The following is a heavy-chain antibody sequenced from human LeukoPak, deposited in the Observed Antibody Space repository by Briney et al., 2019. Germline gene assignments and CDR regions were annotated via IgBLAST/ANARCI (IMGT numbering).Heavy chain of an antibody. J-gene: IGHJ5*02. Sequence: ASVKVSCKASGYTFTSYNIIWVRQAPGQGLEWMAWISPYKGNTNYAQNLQGRVTLTLDTSTTTAYMELRSLRSDDTAVYYCARRVSNWFDPWGQGTLVTVSS. CDR3: ARRVSNWFDP. CDR1: GYTFTSYN. V-gene: IGHV1-18*04. CDR2: ISPYKGNT.